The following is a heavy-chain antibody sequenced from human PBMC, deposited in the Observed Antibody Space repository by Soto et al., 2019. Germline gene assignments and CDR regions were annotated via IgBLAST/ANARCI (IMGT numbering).Heavy chain of an antibody. D-gene: IGHD3-10*01. V-gene: IGHV1-18*01. CDR2: ISAYNGNT. CDR1: GYTFTSYG. Sequence: ASVKVSCKASGYTFTSYGISWVRQAPGQGLEWMGWISAYNGNTNYAQKLQGRVTMTTDTSTSTAYMELRSLRSDDTAVYYCARDWTKPPPLRLFGEPRGLDPWGQGTLVTVSS. J-gene: IGHJ5*02. CDR3: ARDWTKPPPLRLFGEPRGLDP.